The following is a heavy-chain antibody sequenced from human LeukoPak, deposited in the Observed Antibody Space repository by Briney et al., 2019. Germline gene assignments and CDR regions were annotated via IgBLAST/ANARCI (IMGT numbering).Heavy chain of an antibody. Sequence: SETLSLTCTVSGGSISSSSYYWGWIRQPPGKGLEWIGSIYYSGSTYYNPSLKSRVTISVDTSKNQFSLKLSSVTAADTAVYYCARGVVVTAIHPYYFDYWGQGTLVTVSS. D-gene: IGHD2-21*02. CDR3: ARGVVVTAIHPYYFDY. J-gene: IGHJ4*02. CDR2: IYYSGST. CDR1: GGSISSSSYY. V-gene: IGHV4-39*07.